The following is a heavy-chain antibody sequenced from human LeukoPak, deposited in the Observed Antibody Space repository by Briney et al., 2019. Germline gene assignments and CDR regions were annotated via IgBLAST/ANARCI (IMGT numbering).Heavy chain of an antibody. CDR1: GYTFTSYG. CDR3: ARDDWGPSDAFDI. Sequence: ASVTVSCKASGYTFTSYGISWVRQAPGQGLAWMGWISAYNGNTNYAQKLQGRVTMTTDTSTSTAYMELRSLRSDDTAVYYCARDDWGPSDAFDIWGQGTMVTVSS. V-gene: IGHV1-18*01. D-gene: IGHD3-9*01. CDR2: ISAYNGNT. J-gene: IGHJ3*02.